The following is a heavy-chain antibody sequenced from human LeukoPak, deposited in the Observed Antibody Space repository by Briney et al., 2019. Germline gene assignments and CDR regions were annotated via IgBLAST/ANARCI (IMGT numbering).Heavy chain of an antibody. J-gene: IGHJ5*02. CDR1: GGSFSGYY. D-gene: IGHD2-2*01. CDR2: INHSGST. V-gene: IGHV4-34*01. CDR3: ARGVIVVVPAARVHNWFDP. Sequence: KPSETLSLTCAAYGGSFSGYYWSWIRQPPGKGLEWIGEINHSGSTNYNPSLKSRVTISVDTSKNQFSLKLSSVTAADTAVYYCARGVIVVVPAARVHNWFDPWGQGTLVTVSS.